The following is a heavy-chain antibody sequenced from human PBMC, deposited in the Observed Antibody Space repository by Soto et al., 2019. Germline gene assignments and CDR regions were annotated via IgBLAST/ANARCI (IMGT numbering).Heavy chain of an antibody. CDR1: GGSISSSNW. V-gene: IGHV4-4*02. CDR3: ARDLEGSGSSYGMDV. D-gene: IGHD3-10*01. J-gene: IGHJ6*02. CDR2: IYHSGST. Sequence: PSETLSLTCAVSGGSISSSNWWSWVRQPPGKGLEWIGEIYHSGSTNYNPSPKSRVTISVDKSKNQFSLKLSSVTAADTAVYYCARDLEGSGSSYGMDVWGQGTTVTVSS.